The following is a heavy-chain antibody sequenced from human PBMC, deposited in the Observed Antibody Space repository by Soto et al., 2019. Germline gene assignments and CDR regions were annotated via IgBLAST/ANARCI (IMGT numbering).Heavy chain of an antibody. CDR2: ISYDGSNK. J-gene: IGHJ4*02. Sequence: QVQLVESGGGVVQPGRSLRLSCAASGFTFSSYGMHWVRQAPGKGLEWVAVISYDGSNKYYADSVKGRFTISRDNSKKTLDLQMIRLRAEDKAVYYCAKGDYDMLTGPDYWGQGTLVTVSS. CDR3: AKGDYDMLTGPDY. V-gene: IGHV3-30*18. D-gene: IGHD3-9*01. CDR1: GFTFSSYG.